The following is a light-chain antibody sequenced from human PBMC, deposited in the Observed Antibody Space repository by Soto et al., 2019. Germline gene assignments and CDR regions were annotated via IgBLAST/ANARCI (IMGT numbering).Light chain of an antibody. CDR3: QQYYSYPWT. Sequence: DIQMTQSPSTLSASLGYRFTITGRASQSISSWLAWYHQKPGKAPNLLIYRGSSLQSGVPLRFSGSGSGTEFTLTISSLQPDDFATYYCQQYYSYPWTFGQGTKVDIK. CDR1: QSISSW. V-gene: IGKV1-5*03. CDR2: RGS. J-gene: IGKJ1*01.